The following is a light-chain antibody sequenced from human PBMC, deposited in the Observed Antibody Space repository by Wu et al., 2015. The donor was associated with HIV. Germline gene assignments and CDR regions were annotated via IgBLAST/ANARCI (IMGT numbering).Light chain of an antibody. V-gene: IGKV3-20*01. CDR1: QSVSDNY. J-gene: IGKJ2*01. CDR3: QHYGASLYT. Sequence: EIVLTQSPGTLSLSPGEGATLSCRAGQSVSDNYLAWYQQKPGQAPRLLIYDASSRATGIPDRFSGSVSGTDFTLTISRLEPEDFAVYYCQHYGASLYTFGQGTKLEIK. CDR2: DAS.